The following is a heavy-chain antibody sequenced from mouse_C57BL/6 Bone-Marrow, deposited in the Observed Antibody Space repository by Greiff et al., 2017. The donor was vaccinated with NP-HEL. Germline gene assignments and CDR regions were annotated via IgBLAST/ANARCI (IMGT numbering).Heavy chain of an antibody. CDR1: GYTFTSYW. D-gene: IGHD1-1*01. V-gene: IGHV1-50*01. J-gene: IGHJ3*01. Sequence: QVQLQQPGAELVKPGASVKLSCKASGYTFTSYWMPWVNQRPGQGLEWIGEIDPSDSYTNYNQKFKGKATLTVDTSSSTAYMQLSSLTSEDSAVYYCAQIYYSGSSLFAYWGQGTLVTVTA. CDR3: AQIYYSGSSLFAY. CDR2: IDPSDSYT.